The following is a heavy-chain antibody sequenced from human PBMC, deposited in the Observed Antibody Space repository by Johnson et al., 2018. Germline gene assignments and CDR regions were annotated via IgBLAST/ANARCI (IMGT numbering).Heavy chain of an antibody. Sequence: VQLVQSGGGLVPPGGSLRLSCAASGFTFSNYWMFLVRQAPGKGLEWVATIKKDGSEKLYVDSVKGRFTMSRDNAKNSLDLQMNSLRDEDTAGYYCVGGVGWILQHWGQGTLVSVSS. CDR3: VGGVGWILQH. CDR2: IKKDGSEK. V-gene: IGHV3-7*01. CDR1: GFTFSNYW. D-gene: IGHD1-26*01. J-gene: IGHJ1*01.